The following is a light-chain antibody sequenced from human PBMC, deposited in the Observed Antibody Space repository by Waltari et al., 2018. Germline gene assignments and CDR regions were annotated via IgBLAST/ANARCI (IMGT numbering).Light chain of an antibody. V-gene: IGLV2-11*01. CDR3: CSYAGADSSVL. CDR2: AFY. Sequence: SELTQPRSVSGSPGQSVTISCTGTNSDVGGYDFVPWYQQYPGKAPKLIIYAFYKRPPGVPDRFSGSKSGNTASLSISGLLNEDEADFYCCSYAGADSSVLFGGGTTLTVL. J-gene: IGLJ2*01. CDR1: NSDVGGYDF.